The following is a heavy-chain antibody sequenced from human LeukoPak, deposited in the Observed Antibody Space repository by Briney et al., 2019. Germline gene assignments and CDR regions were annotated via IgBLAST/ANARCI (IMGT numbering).Heavy chain of an antibody. CDR3: AKVAKYYYGSETYYFFEH. V-gene: IGHV3-20*04. Sequence: GGSLRLSCAASGFTFDDYGMSWVRQAPGKGLEWVSGINWNGGSTGYADSVKGRFTISRDDAKSSLYLQMNSLRVEDAAVYYCAKVAKYYYGSETYYFFEHWGQGTPVTASS. J-gene: IGHJ4*02. CDR2: INWNGGST. D-gene: IGHD3-10*01. CDR1: GFTFDDYG.